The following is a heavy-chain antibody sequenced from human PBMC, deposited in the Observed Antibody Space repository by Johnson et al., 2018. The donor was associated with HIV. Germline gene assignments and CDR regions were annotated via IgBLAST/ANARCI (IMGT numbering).Heavy chain of an antibody. CDR3: ARQVYCSSTSCSSAFDI. V-gene: IGHV3-30*03. CDR2: ISYDGSTK. D-gene: IGHD2-2*01. CDR1: GFTFSSYG. J-gene: IGHJ3*02. Sequence: QVQLVESGGGVVQPGRSLRLSCAASGFTFSSYGIYWVRQAPGKGLEWVTVISYDGSTKYYADSVKGRFTISRDNSKNPLYLQMNSLRAEDTAMYYCARQVYCSSTSCSSAFDIWGQGTMVTVSS.